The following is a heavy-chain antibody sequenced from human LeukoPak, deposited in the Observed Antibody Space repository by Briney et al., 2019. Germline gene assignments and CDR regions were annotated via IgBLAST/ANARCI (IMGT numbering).Heavy chain of an antibody. V-gene: IGHV1-18*01. CDR1: GSTFTNFG. J-gene: IGHJ4*02. Sequence: GASVKVACKASGSTFTNFGISWVRQAPGQGLEWMGWISTYNGYTNYAQKLQGRVTLSTDTPTSTAYMELSRLRSDDTAVYYCARVRYRLAETYIDYWGQGTLVTVSS. CDR3: ARVRYRLAETYIDY. CDR2: ISTYNGYT. D-gene: IGHD3-16*01.